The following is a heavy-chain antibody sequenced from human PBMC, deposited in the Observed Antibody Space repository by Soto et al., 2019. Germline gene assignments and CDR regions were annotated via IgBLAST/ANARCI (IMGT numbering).Heavy chain of an antibody. Sequence: QLQLQESGPGLVKPSETLSLTCTVSGGSISSSSYYWGWIRQPPGKGLEWIGSIYYSGSTYYNPSLTSRVTISVDTSKNQFSLKLSSVTAADTAVYYCARHRPVVVVPAANNWFDPWGQGTLVTVSS. J-gene: IGHJ5*02. CDR1: GGSISSSSYY. V-gene: IGHV4-39*01. CDR2: IYYSGST. CDR3: ARHRPVVVVPAANNWFDP. D-gene: IGHD2-2*01.